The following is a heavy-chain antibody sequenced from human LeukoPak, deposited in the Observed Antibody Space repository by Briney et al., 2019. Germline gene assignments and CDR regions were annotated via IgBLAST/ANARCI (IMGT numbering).Heavy chain of an antibody. V-gene: IGHV3-30-3*01. Sequence: GSLRLSCAASGFTFSSYAMHWVRQAPGKGLEGVAVISYDGSNKYYADSVKGRFTISRDNSKNTLYLQMNSLRAEDTAVYYCAKERLTGTFDYWGQGTLVTVSS. D-gene: IGHD7-27*01. CDR2: ISYDGSNK. CDR1: GFTFSSYA. CDR3: AKERLTGTFDY. J-gene: IGHJ4*02.